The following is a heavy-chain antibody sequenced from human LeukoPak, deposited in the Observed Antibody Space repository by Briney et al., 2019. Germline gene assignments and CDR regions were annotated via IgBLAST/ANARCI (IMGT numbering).Heavy chain of an antibody. Sequence: GASLRLSCAASGFTFSNYAMSWVRQAPGKGLEWVSAIGGRGGGTYYADSVKGRFTVSRDDSKNTLYLQMSSLRAEDTAVYYCAKDLRDYGDHRADYWGQGTLVTVSS. CDR2: IGGRGGGT. CDR1: GFTFSNYA. CDR3: AKDLRDYGDHRADY. V-gene: IGHV3-23*01. D-gene: IGHD4-17*01. J-gene: IGHJ4*02.